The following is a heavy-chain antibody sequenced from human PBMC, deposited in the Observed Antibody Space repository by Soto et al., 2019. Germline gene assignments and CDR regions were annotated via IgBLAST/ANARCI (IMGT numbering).Heavy chain of an antibody. V-gene: IGHV3-23*01. CDR2: ISASGGNT. CDR3: AKALSGYSYPQFDY. D-gene: IGHD5-18*01. Sequence: GGSLRLSCAASGFTFTSYALSWVRQPPGKGLQWLSSISASGGNTYYADSVKGRFTISGDNPKNTLYLQINSLRADDTAVYYCAKALSGYSYPQFDYWGQGTLVTVSS. J-gene: IGHJ4*02. CDR1: GFTFTSYA.